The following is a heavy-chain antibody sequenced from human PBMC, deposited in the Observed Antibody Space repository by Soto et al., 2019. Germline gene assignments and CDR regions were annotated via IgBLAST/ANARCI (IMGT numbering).Heavy chain of an antibody. Sequence: ASVKVSCKASGYTFTSHVINWVRQAPGQGLEWMGWISTYNGNTHYAQNLQGRVTITADKSTGTAFMELNSLRSEDTALYFCARRDTGGFLRYFDNWGQGTLVTVSS. J-gene: IGHJ4*02. CDR1: GYTFTSHV. CDR2: ISTYNGNT. CDR3: ARRDTGGFLRYFDN. V-gene: IGHV1-18*04. D-gene: IGHD2-8*02.